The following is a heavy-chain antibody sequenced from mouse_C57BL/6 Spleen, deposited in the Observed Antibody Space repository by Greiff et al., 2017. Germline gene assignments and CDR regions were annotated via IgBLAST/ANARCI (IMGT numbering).Heavy chain of an antibody. CDR1: GYTFTSYW. CDR2: IHPNSGST. Sequence: QVQLQQSGAELVKPGASVKLSCKASGYTFTSYWMHWVKQRPGQGLEWIGMIHPNSGSTNYNEKFKSKATLTVDKSSSTAYMQLSSLTSEDSAVYYCARGDYDEGKRGYWGQGTALTVSS. D-gene: IGHD2-4*01. V-gene: IGHV1-64*01. J-gene: IGHJ2*01. CDR3: ARGDYDEGKRGY.